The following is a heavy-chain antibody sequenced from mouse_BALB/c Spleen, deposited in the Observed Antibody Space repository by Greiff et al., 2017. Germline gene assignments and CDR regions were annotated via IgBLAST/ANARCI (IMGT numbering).Heavy chain of an antibody. CDR1: GFNIKDTY. D-gene: IGHD2-1*01. CDR2: IDPANGNT. Sequence: EVKLMESGAELVKPGASVKLSCTASGFNIKDTYMHWGKQRPEQGLNWIGRIDPANGNTKYDPKFQGKATITADTSSNTAYLQLSSLTSEDTAVYYCGYGNYGDYWGQGTSVTVSS. V-gene: IGHV14-3*02. CDR3: GYGNYGDY. J-gene: IGHJ4*01.